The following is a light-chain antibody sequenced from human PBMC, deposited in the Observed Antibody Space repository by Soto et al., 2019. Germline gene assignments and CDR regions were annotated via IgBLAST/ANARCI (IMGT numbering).Light chain of an antibody. J-gene: IGKJ1*01. CDR2: DAS. CDR3: QQYHSLPRT. CDR1: QDISKY. V-gene: IGKV1-33*01. Sequence: DIQMTQSPSSLSASVGDRVTITCQASQDISKYLNWYQQKPGKAPKLLIYDASNLETGVPSRFTGSGSGTDFTFSISSLQPEDIATYYCQQYHSLPRTFGQGTKVEIK.